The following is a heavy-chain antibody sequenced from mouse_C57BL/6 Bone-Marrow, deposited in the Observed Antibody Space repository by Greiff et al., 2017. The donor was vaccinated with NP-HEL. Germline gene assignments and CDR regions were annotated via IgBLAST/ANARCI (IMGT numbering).Heavy chain of an antibody. CDR2: IWGVGST. D-gene: IGHD1-1*01. CDR1: GFSLTSYG. Sequence: VQLQQSGPGLVAPSQSLSITCTVSGFSLTSYGVDWVRQSPGKGLEWLGVIWGVGSTNYNSALKSRLSISKDNSKSQVFLKMNSLQTDDTAMYYCARGSTTGYFDVWGTGTTVTVSS. J-gene: IGHJ1*03. CDR3: ARGSTTGYFDV. V-gene: IGHV2-6*01.